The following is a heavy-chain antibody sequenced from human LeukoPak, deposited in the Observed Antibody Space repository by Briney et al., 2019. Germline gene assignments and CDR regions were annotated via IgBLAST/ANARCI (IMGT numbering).Heavy chain of an antibody. D-gene: IGHD3-22*01. J-gene: IGHJ4*02. CDR2: IYYSGST. CDR3: ARDNAVGMIVD. V-gene: IGHV4-31*03. Sequence: SETLSLTCTVSGGSISSGGYYWSWIRQHPGKGLEWIGYIYYSGSTYYNPSLKSRVTISVDTSKNQFSLKLSSVTAADTAVYYCARDNAVGMIVDWGQGTLVTVSS. CDR1: GGSISSGGYY.